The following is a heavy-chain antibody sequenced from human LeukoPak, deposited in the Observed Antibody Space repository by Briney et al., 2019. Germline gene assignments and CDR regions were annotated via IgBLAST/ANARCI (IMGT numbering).Heavy chain of an antibody. Sequence: SVKVSCKASGGTFSRYAINWVRQAPGQGLEWMGGIIPIFGAANYAQKFQGRVTITADISTSTAYMELISLRSEDTAFYYCARDRYYSSPDPSSNGLPFDYWGQGTLVTVSS. V-gene: IGHV1-69*06. CDR2: IIPIFGAA. J-gene: IGHJ4*02. CDR3: ARDRYYSSPDPSSNGLPFDY. CDR1: GGTFSRYA. D-gene: IGHD3-10*01.